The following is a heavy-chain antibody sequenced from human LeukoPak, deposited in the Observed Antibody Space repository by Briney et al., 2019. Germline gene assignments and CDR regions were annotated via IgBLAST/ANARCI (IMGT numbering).Heavy chain of an antibody. CDR3: ARDPDSSGDGFFDF. J-gene: IGHJ4*02. V-gene: IGHV4-59*01. Sequence: PSETLSLTCTVSGGSISSYFWNWIRQPPGKGLEWIAYVHNSGITNYNPSLKSRVSISVDTSKNQFSLKLRSVTAADTAVYYCARDPDSSGDGFFDFWGQGTLVTVSS. CDR2: VHNSGIT. CDR1: GGSISSYF. D-gene: IGHD3-22*01.